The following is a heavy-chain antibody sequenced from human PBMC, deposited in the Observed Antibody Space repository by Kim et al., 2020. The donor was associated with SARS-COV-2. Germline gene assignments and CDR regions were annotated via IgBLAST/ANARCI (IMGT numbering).Heavy chain of an antibody. D-gene: IGHD2-2*02. J-gene: IGHJ6*02. Sequence: ADSVKGRLTISRDSSKNTRYLQMNSLRGEDTAVYYCAKTYNYYYYGMDVWGQGTTVTVSS. V-gene: IGHV3-23*05. CDR3: AKTYNYYYYGMDV.